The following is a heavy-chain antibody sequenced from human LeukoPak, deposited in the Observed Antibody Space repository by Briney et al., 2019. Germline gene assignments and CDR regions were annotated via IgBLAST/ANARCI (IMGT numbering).Heavy chain of an antibody. V-gene: IGHV1-2*02. CDR2: INPNSGDT. D-gene: IGHD3-22*01. J-gene: IGHJ4*02. Sequence: AAVKVSCKASGYAFTSYYIQWVRQAPGQGLECMGWINPNSGDTHFARNFQDTVTMTRDTSITTVYMSLTRLTSADTAVYYCARGPLINSRGRHAHFDFWGQGTGVTVSS. CDR1: GYAFTSYY. CDR3: ARGPLINSRGRHAHFDF.